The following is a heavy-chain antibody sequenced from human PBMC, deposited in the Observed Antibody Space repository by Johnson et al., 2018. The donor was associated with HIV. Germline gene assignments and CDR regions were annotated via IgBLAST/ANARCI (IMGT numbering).Heavy chain of an antibody. V-gene: IGHV3-23*04. CDR3: AKGIGPYLPVAAFDI. Sequence: VQLVESGGDLVQPGGSLRLSCAASGFTFSHSAMSWVRQAPRKGLEWVSAISASGGSAYYVDSVKGRFTISRDNSKNTLYLLMNNQRAEDTAVYFCAKGIGPYLPVAAFDIWGQGTMVTVSS. D-gene: IGHD2-15*01. J-gene: IGHJ3*02. CDR2: ISASGGSA. CDR1: GFTFSHSA.